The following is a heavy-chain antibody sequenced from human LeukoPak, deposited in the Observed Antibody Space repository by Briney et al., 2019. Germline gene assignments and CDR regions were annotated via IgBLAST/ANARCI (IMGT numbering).Heavy chain of an antibody. CDR3: AKARTGYSSSWYARPLPS. V-gene: IGHV3-53*01. D-gene: IGHD6-13*01. CDR2: IYSGGST. Sequence: PGGSLRLSCAASGFTVSSNYMSWVRQAPGKGLEWVSVIYSGGSTYYADSVKGRFTISRDNSKNTLYLQMNSLRAEDTAVYYCAKARTGYSSSWYARPLPSWGQGTLVTVSS. CDR1: GFTVSSNY. J-gene: IGHJ4*02.